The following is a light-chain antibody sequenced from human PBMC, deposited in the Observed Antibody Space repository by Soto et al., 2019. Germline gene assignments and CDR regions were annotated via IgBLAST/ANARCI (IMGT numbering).Light chain of an antibody. Sequence: VLTQSPDTLSVSPGERVTLSCRASQSVRTDYLTWYQQRRGQAPRLLVYGGFHRATGIPDRFTGSGSGTDFTLTISRLEPEDFAVYYCQYFDTSLTFVGGAKVEIK. CDR3: QYFDTSLT. J-gene: IGKJ4*01. V-gene: IGKV3-20*01. CDR1: QSVRTDY. CDR2: GGF.